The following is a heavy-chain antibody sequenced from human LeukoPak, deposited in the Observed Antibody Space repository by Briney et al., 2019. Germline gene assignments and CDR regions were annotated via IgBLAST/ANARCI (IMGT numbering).Heavy chain of an antibody. J-gene: IGHJ6*02. CDR2: ISGSGGST. Sequence: GGSLRLSCAASGFTFSSYAMSWVRQAPGKGLEWVSSISGSGGSTYYADSVKGRFTISRDNSKNTLYLQMNSLRAEDTAVYYCAKEHCSGGSCPGDYYYGMDVWGQGTTVTVSS. D-gene: IGHD2-15*01. V-gene: IGHV3-23*01. CDR1: GFTFSSYA. CDR3: AKEHCSGGSCPGDYYYGMDV.